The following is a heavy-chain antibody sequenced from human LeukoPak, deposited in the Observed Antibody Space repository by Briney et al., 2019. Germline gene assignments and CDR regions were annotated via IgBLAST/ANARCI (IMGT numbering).Heavy chain of an antibody. CDR2: ISDSGDST. CDR3: AKDRIAAAQGVYY. V-gene: IGHV3-23*01. CDR1: GFTFSSYD. J-gene: IGHJ4*02. D-gene: IGHD6-13*01. Sequence: PAGPLRLSCAASGFTFSSYDMSWVRQAPGKGLEWVAVISDSGDSTYFADSVKGRFTISRDNSKDTLYLQMSSLRVDDTALYYCAKDRIAAAQGVYYWGQGTLVTVSS.